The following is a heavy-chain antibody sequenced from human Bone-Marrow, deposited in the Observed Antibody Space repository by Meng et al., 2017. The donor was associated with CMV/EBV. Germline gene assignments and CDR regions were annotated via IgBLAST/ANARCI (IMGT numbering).Heavy chain of an antibody. CDR1: GGSVSKGSYY. D-gene: IGHD6-6*01. J-gene: IGHJ6*02. CDR3: ARFPGPYSSSSAQNYYYGMDV. V-gene: IGHV4-61*01. Sequence: SETLSLTCTVSGGSVSKGSYYWNWIRQTPGKGLEWIGNIYYNGGTNYNPSLKSRVTISVDTSKNQFPLKLSSVTAADTAVYHCARFPGPYSSSSAQNYYYGMDVWGQGTTATFSS. CDR2: IYYNGGT.